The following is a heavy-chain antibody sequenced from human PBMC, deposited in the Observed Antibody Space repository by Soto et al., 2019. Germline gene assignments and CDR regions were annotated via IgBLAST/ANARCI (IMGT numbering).Heavy chain of an antibody. CDR1: GFTFSSYW. CDR2: INSDGSST. V-gene: IGHV3-74*01. D-gene: IGHD2-2*01. J-gene: IGHJ4*02. Sequence: VRLVESGGGLVQPGGSLRLSCAASGFTFSSYWMHWVRQAPGKGLVWVSRINSDGSSTSYADSVKGRFTISRDNAKNTVYLQMNSLRAEDTAVYYCARTSLEVPAATREDYWGQGTLVTVSS. CDR3: ARTSLEVPAATREDY.